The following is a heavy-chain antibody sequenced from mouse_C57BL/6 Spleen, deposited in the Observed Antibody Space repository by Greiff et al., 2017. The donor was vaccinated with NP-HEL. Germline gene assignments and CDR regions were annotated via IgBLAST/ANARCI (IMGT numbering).Heavy chain of an antibody. CDR1: GFTFSDYG. CDR3: ARMTTVVATWYFDV. J-gene: IGHJ1*03. D-gene: IGHD1-1*01. V-gene: IGHV5-17*01. Sequence: EVKLVESGGGLVKPGGSLKLSCAASGFTFSDYGMHWVRQAPEKGLEWVAYISSGSSTIYYAETVKGRFTISRDNAKNTLFLQMTSLRSEDTAMFYCARMTTVVATWYFDVWGTGTTVTVSS. CDR2: ISSGSSTI.